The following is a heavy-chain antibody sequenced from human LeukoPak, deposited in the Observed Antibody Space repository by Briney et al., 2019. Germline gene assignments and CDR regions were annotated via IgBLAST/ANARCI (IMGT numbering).Heavy chain of an antibody. Sequence: GGSLRLSCAASGFTFSSYEMNWVRQAPGKGLEWVSYISSSGSTIYYADSVKGRFTISRDNAKNSLYLQMNSLRAEDTAVYYCARKEVLRYFDWSPRAFDYWGQGTLVTVSS. CDR2: ISSSGSTI. J-gene: IGHJ4*02. CDR3: ARKEVLRYFDWSPRAFDY. V-gene: IGHV3-48*03. D-gene: IGHD3-9*01. CDR1: GFTFSSYE.